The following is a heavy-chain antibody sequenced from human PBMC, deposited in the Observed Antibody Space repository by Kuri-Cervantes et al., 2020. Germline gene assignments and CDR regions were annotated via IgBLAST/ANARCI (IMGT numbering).Heavy chain of an antibody. V-gene: IGHV3-23*01. CDR1: GFTFSDYY. J-gene: IGHJ3*02. CDR2: ISGSGGS. Sequence: GGSLRLSCAASGFTFSDYYMSWIRQAPGKGLEWVSGISGSGGSYYADSVKGRFTISRDNSKNTLYLQMNSLRAEDTAVYYCAREYCSGGSCYSFIAFDIWGQGTMVTVSS. CDR3: AREYCSGGSCYSFIAFDI. D-gene: IGHD2-15*01.